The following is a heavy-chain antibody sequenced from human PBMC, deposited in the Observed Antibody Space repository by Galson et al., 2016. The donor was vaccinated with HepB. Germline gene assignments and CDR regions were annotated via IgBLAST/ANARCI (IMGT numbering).Heavy chain of an antibody. Sequence: SLRLSCAASGFTFSSYGMSWVRQAPGKGLEWVSAITDRGDGATYADSVKGRFTLSRDNSKNTLYLQMNSLRAEDTAMYYCANPYDFWSGPYLPYDYWGQGTLVTVSS. D-gene: IGHD3-3*01. V-gene: IGHV3-23*01. J-gene: IGHJ4*02. CDR3: ANPYDFWSGPYLPYDY. CDR1: GFTFSSYG. CDR2: ITDRGDGA.